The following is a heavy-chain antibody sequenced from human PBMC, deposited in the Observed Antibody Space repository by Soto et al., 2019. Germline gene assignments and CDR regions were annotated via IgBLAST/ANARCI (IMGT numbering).Heavy chain of an antibody. J-gene: IGHJ6*04. Sequence: GGSLRLSCIASGFTFSSHWMHWVRQAPGKGLVWVSRVKYDGRTTNYADSVKGRFTISRDNAKNTVYLQMNSLRAEDTGVYYWARGLRNCCGVDVGGKGTRFTFPS. D-gene: IGHD5-12*01. V-gene: IGHV3-74*01. CDR3: ARGLRNCCGVDV. CDR1: GFTFSSHW. CDR2: VKYDGRTT.